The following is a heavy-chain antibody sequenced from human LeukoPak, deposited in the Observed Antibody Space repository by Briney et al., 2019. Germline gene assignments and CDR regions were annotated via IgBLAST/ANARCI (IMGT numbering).Heavy chain of an antibody. CDR3: ARDRWSYDPQGGFDW. D-gene: IGHD3-22*01. V-gene: IGHV3-7*03. Sequence: GGSLRLSCAASGFTFSIYWMSWVRQAPGKGLEWVANIKQDGSERYYVDSVKGRFTLSRDNAKNSLYLQMNSLRAEDTAVYYCARDRWSYDPQGGFDWWGQGTLVTVSS. CDR2: IKQDGSER. J-gene: IGHJ4*02. CDR1: GFTFSIYW.